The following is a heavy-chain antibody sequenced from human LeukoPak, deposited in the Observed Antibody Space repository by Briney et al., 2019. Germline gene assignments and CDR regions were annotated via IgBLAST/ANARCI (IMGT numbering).Heavy chain of an antibody. CDR3: AKAGTLGYCSSTSCPFDP. CDR2: ISWNSGSI. CDR1: GFTFDDYA. D-gene: IGHD2-2*01. Sequence: LSGRSLRLSCAASGFTFDDYAMHWVRQAPGKGLEWVSGISWNSGSIGYADSVKGRFTISRDNAKNSLYLQMNSLRAEDTALYYRAKAGTLGYCSSTSCPFDPWGQGTLVTVSS. J-gene: IGHJ5*02. V-gene: IGHV3-9*01.